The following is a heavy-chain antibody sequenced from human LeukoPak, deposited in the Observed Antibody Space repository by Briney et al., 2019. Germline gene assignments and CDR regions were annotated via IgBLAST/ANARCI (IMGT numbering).Heavy chain of an antibody. CDR3: ASQLGYFDY. D-gene: IGHD1-1*01. J-gene: IGHJ4*02. CDR1: GGSISSYY. Sequence: PSETLSLTCTVSGGSISSYYWSWIRQPPGKGLEWIGRVFTSGSTNYNPSLKSRVTVSLDTSKNQFSLKLCSVTAADTAVYYCASQLGYFDYWGQGTLVTVSS. CDR2: VFTSGST. V-gene: IGHV4-4*08.